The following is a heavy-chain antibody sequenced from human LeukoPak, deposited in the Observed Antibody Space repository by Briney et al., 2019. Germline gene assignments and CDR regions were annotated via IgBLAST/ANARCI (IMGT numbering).Heavy chain of an antibody. V-gene: IGHV1-69*04. Sequence: EASVKVSCKASGGTFSSYAISWVRQAPGQGLEWMGRIIPILGIANYAQKFQGRVTITADKSTSTAYMELSSLRSEDTAVYYCASATPYYYGMGVWGQGTTVTVSS. CDR3: ASATPYYYGMGV. CDR1: GGTFSSYA. CDR2: IIPILGIA. J-gene: IGHJ6*02.